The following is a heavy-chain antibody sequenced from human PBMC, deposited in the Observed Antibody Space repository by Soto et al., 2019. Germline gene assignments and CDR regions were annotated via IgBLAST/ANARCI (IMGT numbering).Heavy chain of an antibody. CDR3: ARRRNYASRPADY. CDR1: GYSFDSYA. Sequence: QVQLVQSGAEVKKPGASVKVSCKASGYSFDSYAIIWVRQAPGLGLEWMGWVNPYNGRTNYAEKVQSRVTMTTDTSTSTAFMELRSLRSDDTAVYFCARRRNYASRPADYWGQGTLVTVSS. V-gene: IGHV1-18*04. CDR2: VNPYNGRT. D-gene: IGHD1-7*01. J-gene: IGHJ4*02.